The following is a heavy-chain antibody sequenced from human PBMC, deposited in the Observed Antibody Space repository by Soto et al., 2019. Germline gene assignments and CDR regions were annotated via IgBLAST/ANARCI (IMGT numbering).Heavy chain of an antibody. Sequence: QVQLVESGGGVVQPGRSLRLSCAASGFTFSTYGMHWVRQAPGKGLEWVAVIWYDGSNKYYADSVKGRFTISRDNSKNTLYLQMNSLRAEDTAVYYCASGGSGCSSTSCHFYSYGMDVW. CDR1: GFTFSTYG. J-gene: IGHJ6*01. CDR2: IWYDGSNK. V-gene: IGHV3-33*01. CDR3: ASGGSGCSSTSCHFYSYGMDV. D-gene: IGHD2-2*01.